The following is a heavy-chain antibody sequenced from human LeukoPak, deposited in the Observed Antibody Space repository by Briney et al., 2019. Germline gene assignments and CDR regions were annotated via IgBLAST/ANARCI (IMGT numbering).Heavy chain of an antibody. CDR3: ARHGSITMVRGRLRYFYMDV. J-gene: IGHJ6*03. CDR1: GFTVSSNY. V-gene: IGHV3-53*01. Sequence: GGSLRLSCAASGFTVSSNYMSWVRQAPGKGLEWVSVIYSGDNTFYADSVKGRFTISRDNSKNTLYLQMNSLRAEDKAVYYCARHGSITMVRGRLRYFYMDVWGKGTTVTISS. D-gene: IGHD3-10*01. CDR2: IYSGDNT.